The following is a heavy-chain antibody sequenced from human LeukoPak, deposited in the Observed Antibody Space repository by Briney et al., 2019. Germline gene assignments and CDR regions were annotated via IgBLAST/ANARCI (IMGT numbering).Heavy chain of an antibody. J-gene: IGHJ4*02. CDR2: INHSGST. CDR3: ARRGRRRSGYYYVGDYYFDY. V-gene: IGHV4-34*01. D-gene: IGHD3-22*01. Sequence: SETLSLTCAVYGGSFSGYYWSWIRQPPGKGLEWIGEINHSGSTNYNPSLKSRVTISVDTSKNQFSLKLSSVTAADTAVYYCARRGRRRSGYYYVGDYYFDYWGQGTLVTVSS. CDR1: GGSFSGYY.